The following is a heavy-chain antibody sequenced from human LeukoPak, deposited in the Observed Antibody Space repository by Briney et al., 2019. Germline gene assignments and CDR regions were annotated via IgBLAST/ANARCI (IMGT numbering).Heavy chain of an antibody. CDR2: IYYSGST. Sequence: SETLSLTCTVSGGSVSSGSYYWRWIRQPPGKGLEWIGYIYYSGSTNYNPSLKSRVTISVDTSKNQFSLKLSSVTAADTAVYYCARGFDILTAPFDYWGQGTLVTVSS. CDR3: ARGFDILTAPFDY. D-gene: IGHD3-9*01. V-gene: IGHV4-61*01. J-gene: IGHJ4*02. CDR1: GGSVSSGSYY.